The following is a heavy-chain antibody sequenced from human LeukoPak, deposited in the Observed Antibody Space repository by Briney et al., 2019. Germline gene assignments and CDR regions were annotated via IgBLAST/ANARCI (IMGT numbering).Heavy chain of an antibody. CDR1: GYTFTFYD. V-gene: IGHV1-8*03. J-gene: IGHJ3*02. Sequence: ASVKVSCKASGYTFTFYDIQWVRQAAGQGLEWMGWMNPHSGNTGYAQKFLGRITLTRNTSTSMAYMELTSLKSEDTAVYYCARGRRYVFDIWGQGTTVTVS. CDR2: MNPHSGNT. CDR3: ARGRRYVFDI.